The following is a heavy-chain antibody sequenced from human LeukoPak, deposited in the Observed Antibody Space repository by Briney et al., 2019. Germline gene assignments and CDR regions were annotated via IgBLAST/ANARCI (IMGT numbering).Heavy chain of an antibody. Sequence: GGSLRLSCAGSGFTFSSHAMSWVRQAPGKGLEWVSAVSGSGDGTYYADSVKGRFTISRDNSKNTLYLQMNSLRLEDTALYYCATRAYYNSRGYYEYYFDYWGQGTLVTVSS. J-gene: IGHJ4*02. CDR3: ATRAYYNSRGYYEYYFDY. V-gene: IGHV3-23*01. D-gene: IGHD3-22*01. CDR2: VSGSGDGT. CDR1: GFTFSSHA.